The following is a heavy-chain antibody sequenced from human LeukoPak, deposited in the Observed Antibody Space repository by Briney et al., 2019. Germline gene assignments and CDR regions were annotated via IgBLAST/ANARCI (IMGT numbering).Heavy chain of an antibody. CDR2: IIPAFGSS. D-gene: IGHD2-15*01. V-gene: IGHV1-69*05. Sequence: SVRVSCKASGNTFRKSPITWVRQAPGQGLEWMGRIIPAFGSSNYAQKFQGRVTITTDESTSTVYLELSSLRSDDTAVYYCARDRGLMDCSGGSCYAWDSDYWGQGTLVTVSS. J-gene: IGHJ4*02. CDR1: GNTFRKSP. CDR3: ARDRGLMDCSGGSCYAWDSDY.